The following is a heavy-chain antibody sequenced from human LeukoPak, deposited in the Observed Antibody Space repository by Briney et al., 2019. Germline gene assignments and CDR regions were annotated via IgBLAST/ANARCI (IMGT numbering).Heavy chain of an antibody. Sequence: SETLSLTCTVSGGSISSYYWSWIRQPPGKGLEWIGYIYYSGSTNYNPSLKSRVTISVDTSQNQFSLKLSSVTAADTAVYYYARDKTSNTAMVAGAFDIWGQGTMVTVSS. CDR3: ARDKTSNTAMVAGAFDI. V-gene: IGHV4-59*01. J-gene: IGHJ3*02. D-gene: IGHD5-18*01. CDR1: GGSISSYY. CDR2: IYYSGST.